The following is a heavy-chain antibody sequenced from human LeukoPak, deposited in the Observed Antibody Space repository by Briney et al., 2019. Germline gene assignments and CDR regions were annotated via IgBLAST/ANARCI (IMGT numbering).Heavy chain of an antibody. CDR2: IYYSGSI. D-gene: IGHD4-17*01. Sequence: KPSETLSLTCTVSGGSISSYYWSWIRQPPGKGLEWIGNIYYSGSINFNPSLKSRVTISVDTSKNQFSLNLSSMTAADTAVYYCARTATTVTGNYYYYMDVWGKGTAVTVSS. CDR3: ARTATTVTGNYYYYMDV. V-gene: IGHV4-59*01. J-gene: IGHJ6*03. CDR1: GGSISSYY.